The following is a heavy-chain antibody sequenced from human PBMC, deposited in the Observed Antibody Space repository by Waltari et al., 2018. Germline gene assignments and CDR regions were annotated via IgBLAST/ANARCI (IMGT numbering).Heavy chain of an antibody. D-gene: IGHD6-19*01. Sequence: QVQLQESGPGLVKPSETLSLTCSVSHGPITDYHWSWIRQPPGKAREWIGYIENSGNTNYNPSRKSRVTMSRDTSKNQVSLKVNSVTAADTAVYYCARHLGWGNYFYMDVWGKGSTVIVSS. V-gene: IGHV4-59*01. CDR3: ARHLGWGNYFYMDV. CDR2: IENSGNT. J-gene: IGHJ6*03. CDR1: HGPITDYH.